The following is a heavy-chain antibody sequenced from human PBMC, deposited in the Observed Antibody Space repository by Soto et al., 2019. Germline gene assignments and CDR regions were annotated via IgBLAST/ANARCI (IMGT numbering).Heavy chain of an antibody. Sequence: PGGSLRLSCAASGFSFSNFAMHWVRRPPGKGLQWVARISYDGRNKYYSDSVRGRFTISRDNSMGMVFLQMNNLGAEDTAVYFCAKVSSGGGIHYLDSWGQGTLVTVSS. CDR3: AKVSSGGGIHYLDS. J-gene: IGHJ4*02. CDR2: ISYDGRNK. CDR1: GFSFSNFA. V-gene: IGHV3-30*18. D-gene: IGHD3-10*01.